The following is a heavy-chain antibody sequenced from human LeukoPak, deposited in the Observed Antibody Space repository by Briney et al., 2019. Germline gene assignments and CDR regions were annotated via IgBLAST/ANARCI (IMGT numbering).Heavy chain of an antibody. Sequence: ASVKVSCKASGYTFTGYYMHLVRQAPGQGLEWMGWINPNSGGTNYAQKFQGRVTMTRDTSISTAYMELSRLRSDDTAVYYCASVGYCNSTSCSPYNWFDPWGQGTLVTVSS. CDR2: INPNSGGT. J-gene: IGHJ5*02. V-gene: IGHV1-2*02. CDR3: ASVGYCNSTSCSPYNWFDP. D-gene: IGHD2-2*03. CDR1: GYTFTGYY.